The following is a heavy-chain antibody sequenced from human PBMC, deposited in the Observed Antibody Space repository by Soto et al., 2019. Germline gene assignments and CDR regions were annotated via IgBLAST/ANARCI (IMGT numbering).Heavy chain of an antibody. CDR1: GGSVSSGAYY. D-gene: IGHD4-17*01. CDR2: IYYTGST. Sequence: QVQLQESGPGLVKPSETLSLTCTVSGGSVSSGAYYWNWIRQPPGKGLEWIGYIYYTGSTNYNPSLKSRVTMSVDTSKNQFSLKLSSVTAADTAVYYCARWRDHYGDQNWSDRWGQGTLVTVSS. CDR3: ARWRDHYGDQNWSDR. J-gene: IGHJ5*02. V-gene: IGHV4-61*08.